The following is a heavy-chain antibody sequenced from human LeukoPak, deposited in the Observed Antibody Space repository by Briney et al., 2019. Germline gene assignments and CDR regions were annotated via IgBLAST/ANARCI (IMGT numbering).Heavy chain of an antibody. V-gene: IGHV1-2*02. CDR3: AGGWFGESHWGY. CDR1: GYTFTDHY. CDR2: INPNSGGT. D-gene: IGHD3-10*01. J-gene: IGHJ4*02. Sequence: ASVKVSCKASGYTFTDHYMHWVRQAPGQGLEWMGWINPNSGGTNYAQKFQGRVTMTRDTSISTAYMELSRLRSDDTAVYYCAGGWFGESHWGYWGQGTLVTVSS.